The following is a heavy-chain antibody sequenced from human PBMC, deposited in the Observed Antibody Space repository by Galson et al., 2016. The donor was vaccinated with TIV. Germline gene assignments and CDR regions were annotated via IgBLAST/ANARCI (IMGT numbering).Heavy chain of an antibody. CDR3: AKVPSSGFYYYYAFDV. CDR1: EFTFSSYG. Sequence: SLRLSCAASEFTFSSYGMHWVRQAPGKGLDWVAGIWPDGSKKQYADSVKGRFTVSRDNSKNTLFLQMNSLRVKDTAVYFCAKVPSSGFYYYYAFDVWGQGTTVTVSS. J-gene: IGHJ6*02. V-gene: IGHV3-33*03. D-gene: IGHD3-22*01. CDR2: IWPDGSKK.